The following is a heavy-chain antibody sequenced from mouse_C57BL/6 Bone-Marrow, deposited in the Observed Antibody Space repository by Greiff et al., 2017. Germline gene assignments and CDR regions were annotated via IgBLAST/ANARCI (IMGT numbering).Heavy chain of an antibody. D-gene: IGHD3-2*02. V-gene: IGHV1-64*01. J-gene: IGHJ3*01. CDR2: IHPNSGST. CDR1: GFTFTSYW. Sequence: VQLQQPGAELVKPGASVKLSCKASGFTFTSYWMPWVKQRPGQGLEWIGMIHPNSGSTNYNEKFKSKATLTVDKSTSTAYMQLSSLTSEDSAVYYCARWGSGYVAWFAYWGQGTLVTVSA. CDR3: ARWGSGYVAWFAY.